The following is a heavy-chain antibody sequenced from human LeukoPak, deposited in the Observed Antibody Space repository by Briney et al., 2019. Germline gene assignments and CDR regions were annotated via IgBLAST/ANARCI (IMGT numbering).Heavy chain of an antibody. J-gene: IGHJ4*02. D-gene: IGHD5-12*01. CDR1: GFTFSNYW. V-gene: IGHV3-7*01. CDR2: INQDGSKE. Sequence: GGSLRLSCAASGFTFSNYWMTWVRQAPGRGLEWVAHINQDGSKEYYMDSVKARFTISRDNAKNSLSLQMNSLRAEDTAVYYCVRDGGVSGYDLLDYWGQGTLVTVSS. CDR3: VRDGGVSGYDLLDY.